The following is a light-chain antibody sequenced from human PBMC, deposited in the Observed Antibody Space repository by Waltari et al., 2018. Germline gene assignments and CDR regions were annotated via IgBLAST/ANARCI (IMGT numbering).Light chain of an antibody. CDR3: QQYYNIPWT. CDR1: RTVLYSSNNKKY. CDR2: WAS. V-gene: IGKV4-1*01. Sequence: DIVMTQSPDSLAVSLGESATIHCKSSRTVLYSSNNKKYLAWYQQKAGQAPTLLIPWASARQSGAPERFSGSGSGTDFALTISSLQAEDAAVYYCQQYYNIPWTFGQGTKVEVK. J-gene: IGKJ1*01.